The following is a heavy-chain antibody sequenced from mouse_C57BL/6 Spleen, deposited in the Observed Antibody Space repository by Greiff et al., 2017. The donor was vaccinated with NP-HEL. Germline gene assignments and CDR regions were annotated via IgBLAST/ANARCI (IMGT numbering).Heavy chain of an antibody. CDR2: IDPEDGET. CDR1: GFNIKDYY. CDR3: AREDGKRSY. V-gene: IGHV14-2*01. Sequence: EVKLVESGAELVKPGASVKLSCTASGFNIKDYYMHWVKQRTEQGLEWIGRIDPEDGETKYAPKFQVKATITADTSSNTAYLQLSSLTSEDTAVYYCAREDGKRSYWGQGTTLTVSS. D-gene: IGHD2-1*01. J-gene: IGHJ2*01.